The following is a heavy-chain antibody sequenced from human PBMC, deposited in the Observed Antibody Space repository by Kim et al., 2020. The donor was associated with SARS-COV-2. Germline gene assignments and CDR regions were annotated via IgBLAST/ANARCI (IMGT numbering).Heavy chain of an antibody. D-gene: IGHD3-10*01. V-gene: IGHV3-30*04. CDR3: ARGDHDGYGSGSYFGPQHYYYGMDV. CDR2: ISYDGSNK. Sequence: GGSLRLSCAASGFTFSSYAMHWVRQAPGKGLEWVAVISYDGSNKYYADSVKGRFTISRDNSKNTLYLQMNSLRAEDTAVYYCARGDHDGYGSGSYFGPQHYYYGMDVWGQGATVTDSS. J-gene: IGHJ6*02. CDR1: GFTFSSYA.